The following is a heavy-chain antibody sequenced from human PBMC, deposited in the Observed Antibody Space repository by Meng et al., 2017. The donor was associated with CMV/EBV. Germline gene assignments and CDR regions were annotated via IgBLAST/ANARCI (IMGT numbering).Heavy chain of an antibody. D-gene: IGHD3-22*01. CDR3: ARAAPDYYDSSGPPDY. CDR2: IYYSGST. Sequence: HVQGQESGPGLVKPSQTLSLTCTVSGGSISSGDYYWSWIRQPPGKGLEWIGYIYYSGSTYYNPSLKSRVTISVDTSKNQFSLKLSSVTAADTAVYYCARAAPDYYDSSGPPDYWGQGTLVTVSS. J-gene: IGHJ4*02. CDR1: GGSISSGDYY. V-gene: IGHV4-30-4*08.